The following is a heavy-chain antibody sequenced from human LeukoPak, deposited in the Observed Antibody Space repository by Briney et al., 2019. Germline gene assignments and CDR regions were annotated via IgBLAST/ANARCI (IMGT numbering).Heavy chain of an antibody. CDR2: INSRSSTI. J-gene: IGHJ4*02. D-gene: IGHD6-13*01. V-gene: IGHV3-48*01. Sequence: GGSLRLSCAVSGFIFDDYAMHWVRHAPGKGLEWVSYINSRSSTIYYADSVKGRFTISRDNTKTSLYLQMNSLRAEDSAVYYCARYWSSWSADYWGQGTLVTVSS. CDR1: GFIFDDYA. CDR3: ARYWSSWSADY.